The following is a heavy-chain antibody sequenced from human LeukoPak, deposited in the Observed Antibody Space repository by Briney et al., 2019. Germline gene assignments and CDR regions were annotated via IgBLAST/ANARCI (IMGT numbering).Heavy chain of an antibody. CDR1: GYTFTSYG. CDR3: ATPLDVRDAFDI. J-gene: IGHJ3*02. CDR2: ISAYNGNT. V-gene: IGHV1-18*01. D-gene: IGHD3-10*01. Sequence: ASVKVSCKASGYTFTSYGISWVRQAPGQGLEWMGWISAYNGNTIYAQKFQGRVTMTEDTSTDTAYMELSSLRSEDTAVYYCATPLDVRDAFDIWGQGTMVTVSS.